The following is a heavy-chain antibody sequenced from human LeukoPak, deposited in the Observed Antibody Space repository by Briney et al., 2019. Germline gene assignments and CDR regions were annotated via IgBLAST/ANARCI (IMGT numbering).Heavy chain of an antibody. CDR3: ARIKVVTLPTLRASRSLGPFDY. CDR2: IRYDGSNK. V-gene: IGHV3-30*02. J-gene: IGHJ4*02. Sequence: GGSLRLSCAASGFTFSSYGMHWVRQAPGKGLEWVAFIRYDGSNKYYADSVKGRFTISRDNSKNTLYLQMNSLRAEDTAVYYCARIKVVTLPTLRASRSLGPFDYWGQGTPVTVSS. CDR1: GFTFSSYG. D-gene: IGHD4-23*01.